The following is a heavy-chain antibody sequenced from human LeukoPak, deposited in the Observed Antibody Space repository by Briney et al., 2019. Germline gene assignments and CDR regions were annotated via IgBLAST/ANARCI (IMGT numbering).Heavy chain of an antibody. Sequence: GRSLRLSCAACGLTFSNYGMHWLRQAPGKGLEWVAVIWYDGSKKYYADSVKGRFTISRDNSKNTLYLQVNSLRAEDTAVYYCARPYSYDRSGLDYWGQGTLVTVSS. CDR2: IWYDGSKK. CDR3: ARPYSYDRSGLDY. V-gene: IGHV3-33*01. CDR1: GLTFSNYG. J-gene: IGHJ4*02. D-gene: IGHD3-22*01.